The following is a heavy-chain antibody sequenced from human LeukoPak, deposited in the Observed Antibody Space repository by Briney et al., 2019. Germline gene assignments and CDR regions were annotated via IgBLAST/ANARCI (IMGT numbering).Heavy chain of an antibody. D-gene: IGHD4-17*01. J-gene: IGHJ6*02. CDR3: ARVPGFPYGDSTYYYYGMDV. V-gene: IGHV1-18*01. Sequence: ASVKVSCKASGYTFTSYGISWVRQAPGQGLEWMGWISAYNGNTNYAQKLQGRVTMTTDTSTSTAYMKLRSLRSDDTAVYYCARVPGFPYGDSTYYYYGMDVWGQGTTVTVSS. CDR1: GYTFTSYG. CDR2: ISAYNGNT.